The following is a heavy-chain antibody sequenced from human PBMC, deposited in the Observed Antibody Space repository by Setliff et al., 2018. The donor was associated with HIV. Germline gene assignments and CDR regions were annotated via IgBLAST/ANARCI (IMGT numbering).Heavy chain of an antibody. CDR1: GGPISSGSYF. CDR2: IYTSGST. D-gene: IGHD6-19*01. J-gene: IGHJ5*02. V-gene: IGHV4-61*02. CDR3: ARTGGQWLVEWFDP. Sequence: SETLSLTCTVSGGPISSGSYFWTWIRQPPGKGLEWIGRIYTSGSTNYNPSLKSRVTVSVDTSKNQFSLKLSSVTAADTAVYYCARTGGQWLVEWFDPWGQGTLVTVSS.